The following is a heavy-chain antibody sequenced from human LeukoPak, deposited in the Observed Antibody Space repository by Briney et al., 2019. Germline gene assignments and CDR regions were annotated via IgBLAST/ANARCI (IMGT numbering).Heavy chain of an antibody. V-gene: IGHV4-61*02. Sequence: PSQTLSLTRTVSSGSINSDGYYWSWIRQPAGKGLEWIGRVYSSGSANYSPSLKSRVIILIDTSKNQFSLRLSSVTAADTAVYYCARVYRKDVYNFDGFDIWGQGTMVTVSS. CDR3: ARVYRKDVYNFDGFDI. CDR2: VYSSGSA. J-gene: IGHJ3*02. D-gene: IGHD5-24*01. CDR1: SGSINSDGYY.